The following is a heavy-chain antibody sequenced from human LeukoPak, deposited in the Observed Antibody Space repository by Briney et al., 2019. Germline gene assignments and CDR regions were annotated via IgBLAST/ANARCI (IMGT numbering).Heavy chain of an antibody. CDR3: ARDLRLGELSFFDY. D-gene: IGHD3-16*02. CDR2: INSSSSTI. Sequence: PGGSLRLSCAASGFTFSSYSMNWVRQAPGKGLEWVSYINSSSSTIYYADSVKGRFTISRDNAKNSLYLQMNSLRAEDTAVYYCARDLRLGELSFFDYWGQGTLVTVSS. CDR1: GFTFSSYS. V-gene: IGHV3-48*04. J-gene: IGHJ4*02.